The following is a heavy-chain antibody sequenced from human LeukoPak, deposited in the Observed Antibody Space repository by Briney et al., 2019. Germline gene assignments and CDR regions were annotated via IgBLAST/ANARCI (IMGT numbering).Heavy chain of an antibody. CDR1: GGSISSYY. CDR3: ARDGHSSGWYFQH. V-gene: IGHV4-59*01. CDR2: IYYSGST. Sequence: PSETLSLTCTVSGGSISSYYWSWIRQPPGKGLEWIGYIYYSGSTNYNPSLKSRVTISVDTSKNQFSLKLSSVTAVDTAVYYCARDGHSSGWYFQHWGQGTLVTVSS. D-gene: IGHD6-19*01. J-gene: IGHJ1*01.